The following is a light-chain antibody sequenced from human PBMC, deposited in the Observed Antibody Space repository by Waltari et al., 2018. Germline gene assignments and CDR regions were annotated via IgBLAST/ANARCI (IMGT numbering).Light chain of an antibody. Sequence: QSALTQPPSASGPPGQSVTIPCPGTSPDVGVYHYVSWYQQHPGKAPKLMIYEVSKRPSGVPDRFSGSKSGNTASLTVSGLQAEDEADYYCSSYAGSDNLIFGGGTKLTVL. V-gene: IGLV2-8*01. CDR2: EVS. CDR3: SSYAGSDNLI. J-gene: IGLJ2*01. CDR1: SPDVGVYHY.